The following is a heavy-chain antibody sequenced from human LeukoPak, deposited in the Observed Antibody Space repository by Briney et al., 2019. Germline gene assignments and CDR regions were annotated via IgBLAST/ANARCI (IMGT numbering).Heavy chain of an antibody. J-gene: IGHJ3*02. CDR1: GYTFTSYD. Sequence: SVKVSCKASGYTFTSYDISWVRQAPGQGLEWMGGIIPIFGTANYAQKFQGRVTITADKSTSTAYMELSSLRSEDTAVYYCARGDSSGYYKNDAFDIWGQGTMVTVSS. CDR3: ARGDSSGYYKNDAFDI. D-gene: IGHD3-22*01. CDR2: IIPIFGTA. V-gene: IGHV1-69*06.